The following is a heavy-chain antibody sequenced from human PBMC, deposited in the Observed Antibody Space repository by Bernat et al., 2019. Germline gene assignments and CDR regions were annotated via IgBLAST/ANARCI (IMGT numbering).Heavy chain of an antibody. Sequence: QGELVQPGTEMKKLGASVRVSCKAPGFIFTSNGFAWVRQAPGQGLEWMGRVSAYNGDTQYAQKFQGRVLMTTDSSTTTAYMELKNLRSDDTAVYFCATTSVSLYWYFDLWGRGTLVTVSS. CDR1: GFIFTSNG. J-gene: IGHJ2*01. V-gene: IGHV1-18*01. CDR2: VSAYNGDT. CDR3: ATTSVSLYWYFDL.